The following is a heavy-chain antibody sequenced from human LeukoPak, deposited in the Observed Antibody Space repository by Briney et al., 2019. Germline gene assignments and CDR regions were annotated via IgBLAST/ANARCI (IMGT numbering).Heavy chain of an antibody. D-gene: IGHD6-19*01. J-gene: IGHJ4*02. CDR2: IYHSGST. CDR1: GYSISSGYY. Sequence: SETLSLTCTVSGYSISSGYYWGWIRQPPGKGLELIGSIYHSGSTYYNPSLKSRVTISVDTSKNQFSLKLSSVTAADTAVYYCARDRVAVPGTSFDYWGQGTLVTVSS. CDR3: ARDRVAVPGTSFDY. V-gene: IGHV4-38-2*02.